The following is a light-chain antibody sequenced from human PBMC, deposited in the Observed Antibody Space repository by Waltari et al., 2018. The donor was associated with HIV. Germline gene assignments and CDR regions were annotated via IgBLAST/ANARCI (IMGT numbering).Light chain of an antibody. CDR2: TNN. J-gene: IGLJ3*02. CDR3: AAWDGSLRGGV. Sequence: QSVLTQPPSASGTPGQRVTISCSGSSSNIGTNDVSWYQHRPGTAPKLLLFTNNQRPSWVPDRFSASKSGTSASLAISALQSDDEADYYCAAWDGSLRGGVFGGGTKLTV. V-gene: IGLV1-47*01. CDR1: SSNIGTND.